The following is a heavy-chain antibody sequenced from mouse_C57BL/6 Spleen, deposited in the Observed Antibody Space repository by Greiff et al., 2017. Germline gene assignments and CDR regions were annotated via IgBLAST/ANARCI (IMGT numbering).Heavy chain of an antibody. J-gene: IGHJ1*03. CDR2: IDPNSGGT. Sequence: VQLQQPGAELVKPGASVKLSCKASGYTFTSYWMHWVQQRPGRGLEWIGRIDPNSGGTTYTEQFESKATLTVDTPSSAAYMQLSSLTSEDSAVYCCAYTTVVADGYFDVWGTGTTVTVSA. V-gene: IGHV1-72*01. CDR1: GYTFTSYW. CDR3: AYTTVVADGYFDV. D-gene: IGHD1-1*01.